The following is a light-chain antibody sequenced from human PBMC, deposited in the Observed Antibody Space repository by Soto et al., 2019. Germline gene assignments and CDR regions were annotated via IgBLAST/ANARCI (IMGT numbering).Light chain of an antibody. CDR1: QSVSGRY. Sequence: EMVLRQSPGTLSLSPGEVATLSCRASQSVSGRYLAWYQHKRGQAPRLVIYGASKRAAGIPDRFSGTGSDTDFTLIISRLETDALAVYYGQPYCKSGVTFGGGTRVEIK. V-gene: IGKV3-20*01. CDR2: GAS. J-gene: IGKJ4*01. CDR3: QPYCKSGVT.